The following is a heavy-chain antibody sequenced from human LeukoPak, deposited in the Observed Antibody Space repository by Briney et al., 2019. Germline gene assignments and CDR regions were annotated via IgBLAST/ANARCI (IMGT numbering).Heavy chain of an antibody. J-gene: IGHJ4*02. V-gene: IGHV4-4*07. D-gene: IGHD6-13*01. CDR2: IYTSGST. Sequence: SETLSLTCTVSGGSISSYYWSWVRQPAGKGLEWIGRIYTSGSTNYNPSLKSRVTMSVDTSKNQFSLKLSSVTAADTAVYYCARVRYSSSWYYFDYWGQGTLVTVSS. CDR1: GGSISSYY. CDR3: ARVRYSSSWYYFDY.